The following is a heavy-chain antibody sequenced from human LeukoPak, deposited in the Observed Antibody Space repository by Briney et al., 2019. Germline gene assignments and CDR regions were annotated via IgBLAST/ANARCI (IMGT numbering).Heavy chain of an antibody. CDR3: AGGRGWDSSGYYYVY. V-gene: IGHV1-2*02. D-gene: IGHD3-22*01. Sequence: ASVKVSCKASGYTFTGYYMHWVRQAPGQGLEWMGWINPNSGGTNYAQKFQGRVTMTRDTSISTAYMELSRLRSDDTAVYYCAGGRGWDSSGYYYVYWGQGTLVTVSS. CDR2: INPNSGGT. J-gene: IGHJ4*02. CDR1: GYTFTGYY.